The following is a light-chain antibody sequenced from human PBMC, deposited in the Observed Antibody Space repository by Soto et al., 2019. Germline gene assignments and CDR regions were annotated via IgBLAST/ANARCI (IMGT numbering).Light chain of an antibody. CDR2: SNN. V-gene: IGLV1-44*01. CDR1: SSNIGSNT. J-gene: IGLJ3*02. Sequence: QSVLTQPPSASGTPGQRVTISCSGSSSNIGSNTVNWYQQLPGTAPKLLIYSNNQRPSGVPDPFSGSKSGTSASLAISGLQSEDEADYYCAAWDDSLNGPRFGGGTKLTVL. CDR3: AAWDDSLNGPR.